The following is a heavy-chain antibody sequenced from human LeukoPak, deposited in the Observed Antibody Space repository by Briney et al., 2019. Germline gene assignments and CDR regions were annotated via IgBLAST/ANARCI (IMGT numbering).Heavy chain of an antibody. CDR1: GFTFDDHA. CDR2: ISWNSATI. D-gene: IGHD3-3*01. Sequence: SLRLSCAASGFTFDDHAMHWVRLAPGKGLEWVSGISWNSATIVYADSVKGRFTISRDNSKNSLYLQMNSLRAEDTAFYYCAKDSTSFLGVGGLNWFDPWGQGTLVTVSS. V-gene: IGHV3-9*01. CDR3: AKDSTSFLGVGGLNWFDP. J-gene: IGHJ5*02.